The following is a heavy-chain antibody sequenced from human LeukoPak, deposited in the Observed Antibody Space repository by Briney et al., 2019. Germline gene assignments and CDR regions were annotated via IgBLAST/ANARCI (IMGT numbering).Heavy chain of an antibody. Sequence: GGSLRLSCAASGFTVSSNYMCWVRQAPGKGLEWVSVIYSGGSTYYADSVKGRFTISRDNSKNTLYLQMNSLRAEDTAVYYCARDQLGDGYFDLWGRGTLVTVSS. D-gene: IGHD1-1*01. V-gene: IGHV3-53*01. CDR1: GFTVSSNY. J-gene: IGHJ2*01. CDR2: IYSGGST. CDR3: ARDQLGDGYFDL.